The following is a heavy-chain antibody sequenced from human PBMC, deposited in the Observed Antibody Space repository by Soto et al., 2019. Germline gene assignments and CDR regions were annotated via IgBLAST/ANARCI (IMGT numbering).Heavy chain of an antibody. J-gene: IGHJ6*02. CDR3: STGGGDDTGSYYYGMDV. D-gene: IGHD2-8*02. Sequence: SVKVSCKASGGTFSSYAISWVRQAPGQGLEWMGGIIPIFGTANYAQKFQGRVTITADESTSTAYMELSSLRSDDTAVYYCSTGGGDDTGSYYYGMDVWGQGTTVTVSS. CDR1: GGTFSSYA. CDR2: IIPIFGTA. V-gene: IGHV1-69*13.